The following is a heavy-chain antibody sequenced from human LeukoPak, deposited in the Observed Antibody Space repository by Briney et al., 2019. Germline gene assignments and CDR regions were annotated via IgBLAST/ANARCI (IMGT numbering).Heavy chain of an antibody. V-gene: IGHV4-59*01. Sequence: SETLSLTCTVSGGSISSYYWSWIRQPPGKGLEWIGYIYYSGSTNYNPSLKSRVTISVDTSKNQFSLKLSSETATDTAVYYCARVFNYDFWSGNYWFDPWGQGTLVTVSS. CDR2: IYYSGST. CDR1: GGSISSYY. D-gene: IGHD3-3*01. J-gene: IGHJ5*02. CDR3: ARVFNYDFWSGNYWFDP.